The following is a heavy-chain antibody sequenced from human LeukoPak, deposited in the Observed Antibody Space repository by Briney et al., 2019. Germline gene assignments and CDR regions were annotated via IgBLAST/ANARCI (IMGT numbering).Heavy chain of an antibody. D-gene: IGHD2-21*02. CDR3: ASGPWVTPFYY. Sequence: SETLSLTCTVSGASISSTIYYWGWIRQPPGKGLEWIGSVFYSENTYYNPSLKSRVTISVDTSKNQFSLNLNSVTAADTAVYFCASGPWVTPFYYWGQGTLVPVSS. J-gene: IGHJ4*02. CDR2: VFYSENT. CDR1: GASISSTIYY. V-gene: IGHV4-39*07.